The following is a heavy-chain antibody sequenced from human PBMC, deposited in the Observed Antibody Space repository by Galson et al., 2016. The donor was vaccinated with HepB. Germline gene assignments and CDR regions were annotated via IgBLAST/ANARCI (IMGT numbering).Heavy chain of an antibody. CDR1: GYTFTSYG. CDR3: ARDNRMAGPLTEYYFDY. J-gene: IGHJ4*02. CDR2: ISVTNGDT. Sequence: SVKVSCKASGYTFTSYGLSWVRQAPGQGLEWMGWISVTNGDTNYAQKLQGRVTMTTDTSTTTAYMERRSLRSDDKAVSYCARDNRMAGPLTEYYFDYWGQGTLVTVSS. V-gene: IGHV1-18*01. D-gene: IGHD1-14*01.